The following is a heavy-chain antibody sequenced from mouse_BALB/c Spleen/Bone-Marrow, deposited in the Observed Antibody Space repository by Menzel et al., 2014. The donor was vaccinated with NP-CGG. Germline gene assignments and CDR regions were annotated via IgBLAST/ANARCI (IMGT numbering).Heavy chain of an antibody. CDR1: GFTFSSFG. V-gene: IGHV5-17*02. J-gene: IGHJ3*01. CDR3: ARGGNFAWFAY. D-gene: IGHD2-1*01. Sequence: EVQLVESGGGLVQPGGSRKLSCAASGFTFSSFGMHWVRQAPEKGLEWVAYISSGSSTIYYADTVKGRFTISRDNPKNTLFLKMTSRRSEDTAMYYCARGGNFAWFAYWGQGTLVTVSA. CDR2: ISSGSSTI.